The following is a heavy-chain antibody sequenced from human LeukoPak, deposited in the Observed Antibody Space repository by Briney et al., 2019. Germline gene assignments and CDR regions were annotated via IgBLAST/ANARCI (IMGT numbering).Heavy chain of an antibody. Sequence: KTSETLSLTCTVSGASVSSNTYYWSWIRQPPGKGLEWIGSIYDSGTNYNPSLKSRVTISVDTSKNHFSLNLSSVTAADTAIYYCAKTRDSGSGYSWGQGTLVTVSS. J-gene: IGHJ4*02. CDR3: AKTRDSGSGYS. D-gene: IGHD6-13*01. CDR1: GASVSSNTYY. CDR2: IYDSGT. V-gene: IGHV4-61*03.